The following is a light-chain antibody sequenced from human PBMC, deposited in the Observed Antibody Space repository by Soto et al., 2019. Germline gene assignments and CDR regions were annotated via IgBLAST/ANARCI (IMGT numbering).Light chain of an antibody. CDR1: NIGSKS. CDR2: DDS. Sequence: SYELTQSTSVSVAPGQTARITCGGNNIGSKSVHWFQQKPGQAPVLVVYDDSDRPSGIPERFSGSKSGSTATLTISRVEAGDEADYYCQVWDSSSDQTVFGGGTKLTVL. J-gene: IGLJ2*01. CDR3: QVWDSSSDQTV. V-gene: IGLV3-21*02.